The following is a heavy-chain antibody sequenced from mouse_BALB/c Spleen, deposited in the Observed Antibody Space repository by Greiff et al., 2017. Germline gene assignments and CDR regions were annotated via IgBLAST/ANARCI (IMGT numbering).Heavy chain of an antibody. CDR3: AYYRYEYFDV. CDR2: IWAGGST. Sequence: VQVVESGPGLVAPSQSLSITCTVSGFSLTSYGVHWVRQPPGKGLEWLGVIWAGGSTNYNSALMSRLSISKDNSKSQVFLKMNSLQADDTAIYYCAYYRYEYFDVWGAGTTVTVSS. V-gene: IGHV2-9*02. J-gene: IGHJ1*01. CDR1: GFSLTSYG. D-gene: IGHD2-14*01.